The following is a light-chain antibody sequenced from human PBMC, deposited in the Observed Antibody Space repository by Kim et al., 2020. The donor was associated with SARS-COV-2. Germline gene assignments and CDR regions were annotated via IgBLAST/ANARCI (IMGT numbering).Light chain of an antibody. CDR1: QSVSSSY. V-gene: IGKV3-20*01. Sequence: SQSVSSSYLAWYQQKPGQAPRLLIYGASSRATGIPDRFSGSGSGTDFTLTISRLEPEDFAVYYCQHQGTFGQGTKVDIK. CDR3: QHQGT. CDR2: GAS. J-gene: IGKJ1*01.